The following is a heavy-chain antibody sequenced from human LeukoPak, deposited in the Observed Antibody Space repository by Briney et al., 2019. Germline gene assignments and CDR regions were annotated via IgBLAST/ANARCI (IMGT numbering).Heavy chain of an antibody. CDR3: AREYGSGSSYYFDH. D-gene: IGHD3-10*01. J-gene: IGHJ4*02. V-gene: IGHV3-23*01. CDR2: ISGSGGST. CDR1: GFTFSSYA. Sequence: GGSLRLSCAASGFTFSSYAMSWVRQAPGKGLEWVSAISGSGGSTYYADSVKGRFTISRDNAKNSLYLQMNSLRAEDTAVYYCAREYGSGSSYYFDHWGQGTLVTVSS.